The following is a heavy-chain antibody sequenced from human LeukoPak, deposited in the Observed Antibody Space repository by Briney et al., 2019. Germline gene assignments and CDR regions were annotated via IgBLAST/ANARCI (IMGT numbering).Heavy chain of an antibody. CDR3: AKYSAVAYFDY. CDR1: GFIVSNNY. J-gene: IGHJ4*02. CDR2: ISGSGGST. Sequence: PGGSLRLSCAASGFIVSNNYMSWVRQAPGKGLEWVSAISGSGGSTYYADSVKGRFTISRDNSKNTLYLQMNSLRAEDTAVYYCAKYSAVAYFDYWGQGTLVTVSS. V-gene: IGHV3-23*01. D-gene: IGHD6-19*01.